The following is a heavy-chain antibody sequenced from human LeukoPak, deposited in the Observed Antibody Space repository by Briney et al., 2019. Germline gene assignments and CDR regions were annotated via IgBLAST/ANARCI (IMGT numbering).Heavy chain of an antibody. J-gene: IGHJ4*02. CDR2: ISGSGGST. V-gene: IGHV3-23*01. D-gene: IGHD4-23*01. CDR1: GFTFSSYA. CDR3: AKLRLDYGGNLFDY. Sequence: GGSLRLSCAASGFTFSSYAMSWVRQAPGKGLEWVSAISGSGGSTCYADSVKGRFTISRDNSKNTLYLQMNSLRAEDTAVYYCAKLRLDYGGNLFDYWGQGTLVTVSS.